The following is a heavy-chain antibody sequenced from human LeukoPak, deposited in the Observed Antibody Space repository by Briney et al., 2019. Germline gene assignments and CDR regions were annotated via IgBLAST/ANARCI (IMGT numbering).Heavy chain of an antibody. Sequence: GGSLRLSCAASGFDFSTQWMSWVRQAPGKGLEWVAIVNQGATQKYYVDSVKGRFTISRDNAKTSLYLQMNSLRAEDTAVYYCARDLGPHSSSPNSGAFDIWGQGTMVTVSS. V-gene: IGHV3-7*01. D-gene: IGHD6-6*01. CDR1: GFDFSTQW. CDR3: ARDLGPHSSSPNSGAFDI. J-gene: IGHJ3*02. CDR2: VNQGATQK.